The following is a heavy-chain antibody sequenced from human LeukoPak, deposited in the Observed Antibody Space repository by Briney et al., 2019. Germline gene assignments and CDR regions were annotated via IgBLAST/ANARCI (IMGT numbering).Heavy chain of an antibody. V-gene: IGHV4-39*01. CDR3: VRLNGGYYEAIFDY. Sequence: SETLSLTCTVSGGSISSRSYYWGWIRQPPGKGPECIGSMYYSGSTFYNPPLKSRVSISVDTPKNQFSLKLSSVTAADTAVYYCVRLNGGYYEAIFDYWGQGTLVTVSS. J-gene: IGHJ4*02. CDR2: MYYSGST. D-gene: IGHD3-22*01. CDR1: GGSISSRSYY.